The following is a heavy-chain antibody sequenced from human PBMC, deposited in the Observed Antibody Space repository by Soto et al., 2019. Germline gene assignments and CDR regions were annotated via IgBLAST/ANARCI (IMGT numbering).Heavy chain of an antibody. Sequence: EVQLVESGGGLVQPGGSLRLSCAASGFTFSSDWMSWVRQAPGKGLEWVANIKQDGSEKYYVDSVKGRFTISRDNAKKSLYLQMNRLRAEDTAVYYCARDAAYCGGDCYSVAFDIWGQGTMVTVSS. J-gene: IGHJ3*02. V-gene: IGHV3-7*03. CDR2: IKQDGSEK. CDR1: GFTFSSDW. CDR3: ARDAAYCGGDCYSVAFDI. D-gene: IGHD2-21*02.